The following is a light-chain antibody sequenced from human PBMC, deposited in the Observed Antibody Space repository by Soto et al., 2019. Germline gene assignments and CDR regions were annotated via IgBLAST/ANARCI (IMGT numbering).Light chain of an antibody. V-gene: IGKV1-39*01. CDR3: QQAASFPFT. Sequence: DIQMTQSPSSLSASVGDRVTITCRASRSVSNYLSWYQQKPGKGPKLLIYTASTLETGVQSRFSGSGSGTDFTLTVSSLQPEDAAIYSCQQAASFPFTFGPGAKV. J-gene: IGKJ3*01. CDR2: TAS. CDR1: RSVSNY.